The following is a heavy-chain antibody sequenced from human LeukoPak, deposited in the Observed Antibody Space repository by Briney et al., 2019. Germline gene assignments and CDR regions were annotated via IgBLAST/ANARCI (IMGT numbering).Heavy chain of an antibody. CDR1: GGSISSGSYY. CDR3: ASSYCGGDCYSGLYYYYYMDV. CDR2: IYTSGST. D-gene: IGHD2-21*02. J-gene: IGHJ6*03. Sequence: SETLSLTCTVSGGSISSGSYYWSWIRQPAGKGLEWIGRIYTSGSTNYNPSLKSRVTISVDTSKSQFSLKLSSVTAADTAVYYCASSYCGGDCYSGLYYYYYMDVWGKGTTVTISS. V-gene: IGHV4-61*02.